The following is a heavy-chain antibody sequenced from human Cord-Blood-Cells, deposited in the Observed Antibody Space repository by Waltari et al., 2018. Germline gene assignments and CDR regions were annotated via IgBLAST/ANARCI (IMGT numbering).Heavy chain of an antibody. J-gene: IGHJ6*03. D-gene: IGHD6-13*01. CDR1: GGTFSSYA. Sequence: QVQLVQSGAEVKKPGSSVKVSCKASGGTFSSYAISWVRQAPGQGLEWMGGIIPILGIANYAQKFQGRVTITADKSTSTAYVELSSLRSEDTAVYYCARDSSSWHAYYYYMDVWGKGTTVTVSS. V-gene: IGHV1-69*10. CDR3: ARDSSSWHAYYYYMDV. CDR2: IIPILGIA.